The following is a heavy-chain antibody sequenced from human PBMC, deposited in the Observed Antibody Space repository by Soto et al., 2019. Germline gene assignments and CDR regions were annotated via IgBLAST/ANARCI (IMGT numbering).Heavy chain of an antibody. D-gene: IGHD3-10*01. CDR2: IYYNGST. CDR1: GGSISSYY. Sequence: QVQLQESGPGLVKPSETLSLTCTVSGGSISSYYWSWIRQPPGKGLEWIGYIYYNGSTNYNPSLKSPITISVDMSKNQFALKPSSVTAADTAVYYCARAITIVRGVNFEGFDYWGQGTLVTVST. J-gene: IGHJ4*02. V-gene: IGHV4-59*01. CDR3: ARAITIVRGVNFEGFDY.